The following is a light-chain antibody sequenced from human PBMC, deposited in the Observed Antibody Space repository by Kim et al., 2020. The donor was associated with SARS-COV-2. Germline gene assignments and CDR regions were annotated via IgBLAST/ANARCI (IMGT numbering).Light chain of an antibody. J-gene: IGLJ3*02. CDR3: NSRDSSGNHQV. CDR1: RLRSYY. CDR2: GKN. Sequence: ALGQTVRITCQGDRLRSYYASWYQQKPGQAPVLVIYGKNNRPSGIPDRFSGSRSGNTASLTITGAQAEDEADYYCNSRDSSGNHQVFGGGTQLTVL. V-gene: IGLV3-19*01.